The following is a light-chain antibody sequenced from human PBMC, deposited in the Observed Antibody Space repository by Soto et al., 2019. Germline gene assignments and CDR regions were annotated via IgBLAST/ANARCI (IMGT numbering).Light chain of an antibody. CDR2: MAS. CDR3: QQYKTYSPT. CDR1: RSVDNW. Sequence: DIQVTQSPSALSASVGDRVTITCRASRSVDNWLAWYQRRPGKAPKLLIYMASTLEVGVPSRFSGSASGTEFTLTICSLQPDDSATYYCQQYKTYSPTFGQGTKVDIK. J-gene: IGKJ1*01. V-gene: IGKV1-5*03.